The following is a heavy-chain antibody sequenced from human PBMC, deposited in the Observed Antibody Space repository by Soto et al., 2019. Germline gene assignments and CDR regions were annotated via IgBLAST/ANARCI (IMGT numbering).Heavy chain of an antibody. CDR3: ARDHPRGVPAAMEFDP. CDR2: ISAYNGNT. J-gene: IGHJ5*02. CDR1: GYTFTSYG. D-gene: IGHD2-2*01. V-gene: IGHV1-18*01. Sequence: QVQLVQSRAEVKKPGASVKVSCKASGYTFTSYGISWVRQAPGQGLEWMGWISAYNGNTNYAQKLQGRVTMTTDTSTSTAYMELRSLRSDDTAVYYCARDHPRGVPAAMEFDPWGQGTLVTVSS.